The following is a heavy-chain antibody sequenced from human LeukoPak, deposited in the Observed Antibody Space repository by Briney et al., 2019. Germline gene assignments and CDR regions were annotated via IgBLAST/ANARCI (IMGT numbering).Heavy chain of an antibody. J-gene: IGHJ4*02. CDR2: IYPGDSDT. CDR1: GYRFTSYW. V-gene: IGHV5-51*01. CDR3: ARGAVDTAMVYYFDY. D-gene: IGHD5-18*01. Sequence: GASLKISCKGSGYRFTSYWIGWVRPMPGKGLEWMGIIYPGDSDTRYSPSFQGQVTIPADKSISTAYLQWSSLKASDTAMYYCARGAVDTAMVYYFDYWGQGTLVTVSS.